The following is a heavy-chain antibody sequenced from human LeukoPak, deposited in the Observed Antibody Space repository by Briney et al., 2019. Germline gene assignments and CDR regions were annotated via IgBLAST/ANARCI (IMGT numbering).Heavy chain of an antibody. CDR3: AKSGSTSLYYYYMDV. CDR2: ISGSGSST. V-gene: IGHV3-23*01. D-gene: IGHD2-2*01. Sequence: PGGSLRLSCAASGFTFSSYAMSWVRQAPGEGLEWVSVISGSGSSTYYADSVKGQFTISRDSSKNTLYLQTNSLRAEDTAVYYCAKSGSTSLYYYYMDVWGKGTTVTVSS. J-gene: IGHJ6*03. CDR1: GFTFSSYA.